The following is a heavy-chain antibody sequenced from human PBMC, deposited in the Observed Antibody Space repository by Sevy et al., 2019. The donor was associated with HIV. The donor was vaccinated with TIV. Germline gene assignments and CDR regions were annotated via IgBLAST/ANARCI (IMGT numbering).Heavy chain of an antibody. CDR2: IYYSGST. Sequence: SETLSLTCTVSGGSISSGYYWSWIRQHPGKGLEWIGYIYYSGSTYYNPSLNSLVTITLDTSKNQFTLMLSSVTAADTAVYYCVMSRAGYSDFDYWGQGPLVTASS. V-gene: IGHV4-31*01. J-gene: IGHJ4*02. CDR1: GGSISSGYY. D-gene: IGHD4-4*01. CDR3: VMSRAGYSDFDY.